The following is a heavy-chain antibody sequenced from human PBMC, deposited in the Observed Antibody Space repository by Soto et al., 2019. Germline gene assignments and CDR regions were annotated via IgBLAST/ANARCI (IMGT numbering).Heavy chain of an antibody. CDR1: GGSISSGGYY. V-gene: IGHV4-31*03. CDR3: ARRPSRDYGFWSGYSYYFDY. J-gene: IGHJ4*02. D-gene: IGHD3-3*01. CDR2: IYYSGST. Sequence: SETMSLTCTVSGGSISSGGYYWSWIRKHPGKGLEWIGYIYYSGSTYYNPSLKSRVTISVDTSKNQFALKLSSVTAADTAVYYGARRPSRDYGFWSGYSYYFDYWGQGTLVTVSS.